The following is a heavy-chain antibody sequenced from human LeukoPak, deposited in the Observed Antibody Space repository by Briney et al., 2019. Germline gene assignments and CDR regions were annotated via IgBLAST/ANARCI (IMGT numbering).Heavy chain of an antibody. CDR1: GFTFSTYA. Sequence: GGSLRLSCAASGFTFSTYAMTWVRQAPGKGLEWVSAICGSGGRTFYADSVKGRFTISRDNSKNTLYLQMNSLRAEDTAVYYCAKDTASSGWYPWGQGTLVTVSS. CDR2: ICGSGGRT. D-gene: IGHD6-19*01. CDR3: AKDTASSGWYP. J-gene: IGHJ5*02. V-gene: IGHV3-23*01.